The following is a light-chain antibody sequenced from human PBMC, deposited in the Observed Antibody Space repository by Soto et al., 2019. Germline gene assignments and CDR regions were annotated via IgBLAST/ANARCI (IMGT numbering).Light chain of an antibody. CDR3: SSYTSSSTDV. J-gene: IGLJ1*01. V-gene: IGLV2-14*03. Sequence: QSVLTQPASVSGSPGQSITISCTGTSSDVGGYNYVSWYQHHPGKAPKLVIYDVSNRPSGVSNRFSGSKSGNTASLTISGLQAEDEADYYCSSYTSSSTDVFGTGTKVTVL. CDR2: DVS. CDR1: SSDVGGYNY.